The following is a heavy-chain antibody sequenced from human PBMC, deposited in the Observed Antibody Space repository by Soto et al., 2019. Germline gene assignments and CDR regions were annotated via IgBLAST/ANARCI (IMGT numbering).Heavy chain of an antibody. D-gene: IGHD5-12*01. J-gene: IGHJ4*02. V-gene: IGHV4-59*12. CDR3: ARRYSGGFDY. Sequence: QVQLQESGPGLVKPSETLSLTCTVSGGSISSYYWSWIRQPPGKGLEWLGYIFYSGSTNYNPSLKGRVTISVDTSKNHFSLNLGSVTAADTSVYYCARRYSGGFDYWGQGTLVTVSS. CDR2: IFYSGST. CDR1: GGSISSYY.